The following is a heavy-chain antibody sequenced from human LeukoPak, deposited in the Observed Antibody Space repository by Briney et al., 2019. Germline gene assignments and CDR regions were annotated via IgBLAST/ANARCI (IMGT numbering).Heavy chain of an antibody. J-gene: IGHJ4*02. D-gene: IGHD6-19*01. CDR1: GFTFSSYW. Sequence: GSLRLSCAASGFTFSSYWMNWARQAPGKGLEWVASINHNGNVDYYVDSVKGRFTISRDNAKNSLYLQMSNLRAEDTAFYYCAKDNRRHYTSGPNPDSLHWGQGALVTVSS. V-gene: IGHV3-7*03. CDR2: INHNGNVD. CDR3: AKDNRRHYTSGPNPDSLH.